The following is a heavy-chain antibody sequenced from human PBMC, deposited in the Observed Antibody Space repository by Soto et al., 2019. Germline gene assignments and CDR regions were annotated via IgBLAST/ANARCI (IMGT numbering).Heavy chain of an antibody. CDR3: ARVPTLSHYYVRSSYTRQYYFDN. J-gene: IGHJ4*02. CDR1: GGTFSSYA. Sequence: QVQLVQSGAEVKKPGSSVKVSCKASGGTFSSYAISWVRQAPGQGLEWMGGIIPIFGTANYAQKFQGRVTITADESTSRAYIEPNSLSSEGSAVSYCARVPTLSHYYVRSSYTRQYYFDNGGQGTPVTVSS. D-gene: IGHD3-22*01. V-gene: IGHV1-69*01. CDR2: IIPIFGTA.